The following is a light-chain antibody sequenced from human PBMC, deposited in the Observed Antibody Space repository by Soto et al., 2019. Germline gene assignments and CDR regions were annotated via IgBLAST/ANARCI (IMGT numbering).Light chain of an antibody. Sequence: QPVLTQPPSVSGAPGQRVTISCTGSSSNIGAGYDVHWYQQLPGTAPKLLIYANSNRPSGVPDRFSGSKSDTSASLAITGLQAEDEADYYCQSYDSSLSGFYVFGTGTKVTVL. V-gene: IGLV1-40*01. CDR2: ANS. CDR1: SSNIGAGYD. CDR3: QSYDSSLSGFYV. J-gene: IGLJ1*01.